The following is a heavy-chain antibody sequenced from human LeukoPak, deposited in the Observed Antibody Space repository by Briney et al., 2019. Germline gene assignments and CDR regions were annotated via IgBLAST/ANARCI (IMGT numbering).Heavy chain of an antibody. Sequence: GGSLRLSCAASGFTFSSYEMNWVRQAPGKGLEWVSYISSSGSTIYYADSVKGRFTISRDNAKNSLYLQMNSLRADDTAVYYCARDDILTGYPTPFDYWGQGTLVTVSS. V-gene: IGHV3-48*03. D-gene: IGHD3-9*01. CDR3: ARDDILTGYPTPFDY. CDR2: ISSSGSTI. CDR1: GFTFSSYE. J-gene: IGHJ4*02.